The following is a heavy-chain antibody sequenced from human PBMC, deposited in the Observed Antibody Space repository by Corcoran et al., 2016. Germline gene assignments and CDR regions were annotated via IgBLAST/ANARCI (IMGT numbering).Heavy chain of an antibody. J-gene: IGHJ3*01. Sequence: VQMVESGGGLVQPGGSLRLSCAASGFTFSSYSMNWVRQAPGKGLQWVSYISSSGTTVYYADSVKGRFTNSRDNAENSLYLQMNSLRVEDTALYFCARGWSGGILWGRGTMVTVSS. CDR2: ISSSGTTV. CDR3: ARGWSGGIL. D-gene: IGHD2-15*01. CDR1: GFTFSSYS. V-gene: IGHV3-48*04.